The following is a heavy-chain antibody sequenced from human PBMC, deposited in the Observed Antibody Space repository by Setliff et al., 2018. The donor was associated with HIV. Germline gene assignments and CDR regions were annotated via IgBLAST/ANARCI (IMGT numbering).Heavy chain of an antibody. Sequence: PSETLSLTCGVSGGSFSDYHWTWIRQPPGKGLEWIGEGSDSGTTNYNPSLKSRVTISVDTYKIQFSLNLNSVTAADTAVYYCASRLYYYDSSLVLREEGFDPWGQGTLVTVSS. V-gene: IGHV4-34*01. CDR1: GGSFSDYH. CDR3: ASRLYYYDSSLVLREEGFDP. D-gene: IGHD3-22*01. J-gene: IGHJ5*02. CDR2: GSDSGTT.